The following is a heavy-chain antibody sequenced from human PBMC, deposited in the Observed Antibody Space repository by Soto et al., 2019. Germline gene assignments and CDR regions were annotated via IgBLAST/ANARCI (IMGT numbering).Heavy chain of an antibody. D-gene: IGHD6-19*01. J-gene: IGHJ4*02. CDR2: INHSGST. CDR1: GGSFSGYY. V-gene: IGHV4-34*01. CDR3: ARGWGSGVFDY. Sequence: QVQLQQWSAGLLKPSETLSLTCAVYGGSFSGYYWNWIRQPPGKGLEWIGEINHSGSTNYNPSLKSRVTISVDTSKNQFSLKLSSVTAADTAVYYCARGWGSGVFDYWGQGTLVTVSS.